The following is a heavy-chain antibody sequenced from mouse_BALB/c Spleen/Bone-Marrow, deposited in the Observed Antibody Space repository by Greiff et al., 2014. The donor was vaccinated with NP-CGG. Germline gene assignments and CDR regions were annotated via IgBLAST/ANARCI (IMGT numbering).Heavy chain of an antibody. J-gene: IGHJ4*01. CDR1: GYTFTSYW. D-gene: IGHD1-1*02. Sequence: EVQLQQSGTVLARPGASVKMSCKASGYTFTSYWVHWVKQRPGQGLEWIGAIYPGISDTSYNQKFKGKAKLTAVTSTTTAYMDLSNLTNEDSAVYYCTRSGNAMDYWGQGTSVTVSS. CDR2: IYPGISDT. CDR3: TRSGNAMDY. V-gene: IGHV1-5*01.